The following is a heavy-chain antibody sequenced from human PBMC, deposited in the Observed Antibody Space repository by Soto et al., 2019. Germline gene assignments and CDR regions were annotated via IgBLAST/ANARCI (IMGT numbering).Heavy chain of an antibody. Sequence: QITLKESGPTLVKPTQTLTLTCTFSGFSLSTSGVGVGWIRQPPGKALEWLALIYWDDDKRYSPSLKSRLTITQDTSKNQVVLTRTNMDPVDTATYYCAHRCILPSRGWFDPWGQGTLVTVSS. CDR1: GFSLSTSGVG. CDR2: IYWDDDK. V-gene: IGHV2-5*02. J-gene: IGHJ5*02. CDR3: AHRCILPSRGWFDP. D-gene: IGHD2-8*01.